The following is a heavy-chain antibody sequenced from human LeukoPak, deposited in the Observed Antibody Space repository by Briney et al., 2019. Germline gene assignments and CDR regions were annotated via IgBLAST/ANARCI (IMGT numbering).Heavy chain of an antibody. CDR2: ISYDGSNK. J-gene: IGHJ6*02. Sequence: GGSLRLSCAASGFTFSSYAMHWVRQAPGKGLEWVAVISYDGSNKYYADSVKGRFTISRDNSKNTLYLQMNSLRAEDTAVYYCARELYDFWSGYQSRWDYGMDVWGQGTTVTVSS. V-gene: IGHV3-30-3*01. CDR3: ARELYDFWSGYQSRWDYGMDV. CDR1: GFTFSSYA. D-gene: IGHD3-3*01.